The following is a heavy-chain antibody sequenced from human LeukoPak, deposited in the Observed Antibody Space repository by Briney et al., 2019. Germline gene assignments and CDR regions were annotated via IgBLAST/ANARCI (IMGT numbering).Heavy chain of an antibody. V-gene: IGHV3-64*01. CDR3: ARDTGRTYYYDSSGNVDY. D-gene: IGHD3-22*01. Sequence: PGGSLRLSCAASGFTFSSYAMHWVRQAPGKGLEYVSAISSNGGSTYYANSVKGRFTISRDNSKNTLYLQMGSLRAEDMAVYYCARDTGRTYYYDSSGNVDYWGQGTLVTVSS. J-gene: IGHJ4*02. CDR2: ISSNGGST. CDR1: GFTFSSYA.